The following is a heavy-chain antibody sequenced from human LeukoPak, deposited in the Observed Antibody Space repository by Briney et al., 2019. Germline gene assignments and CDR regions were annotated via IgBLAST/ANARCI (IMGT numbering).Heavy chain of an antibody. CDR3: ARGIQLRSWYYGMDV. CDR2: IIPIFGSA. V-gene: IGHV1-69*01. CDR1: GGTFSSYA. Sequence: ASVKVSCKASGGTFSSYAISWVRQAPGQGLEWMGGIIPIFGSANYAQKFQGRVTVTADESTSTAYLELSSLRSEDTAVYYCARGIQLRSWYYGMDVWGQGTTVTVSS. D-gene: IGHD5-18*01. J-gene: IGHJ6*02.